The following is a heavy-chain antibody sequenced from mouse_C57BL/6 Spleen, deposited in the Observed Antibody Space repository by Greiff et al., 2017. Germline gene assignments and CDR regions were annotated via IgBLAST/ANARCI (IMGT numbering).Heavy chain of an antibody. Sequence: VQLQQSDAELVKPGASVKISCKVSGYTFTDHTIHWMKQRPEQGLEWIGYIYPRDGSTKYNEKFKGKATLTADKSSSTAYMQLNSLTSEDSAVYFCARERGDGYWGYAMDYWGQGTSVTVSS. CDR3: ARERGDGYWGYAMDY. CDR1: GYTFTDHT. D-gene: IGHD2-3*01. J-gene: IGHJ4*01. V-gene: IGHV1-78*01. CDR2: IYPRDGST.